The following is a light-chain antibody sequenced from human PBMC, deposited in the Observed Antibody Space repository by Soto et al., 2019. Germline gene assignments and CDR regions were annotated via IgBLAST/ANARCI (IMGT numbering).Light chain of an antibody. V-gene: IGKV3-20*01. CDR3: QQYGSSTT. CDR2: GTS. Sequence: ELVLTQSPGTLSLSPGDRATLPCRASQSVKSSYLAWYQHKPGQAPRLLIYGTSSRATGIPDRFSGSGSGTDFTLTISRLEPEDFAVYYCQQYGSSTTFGQGTRLEIK. J-gene: IGKJ5*01. CDR1: QSVKSSY.